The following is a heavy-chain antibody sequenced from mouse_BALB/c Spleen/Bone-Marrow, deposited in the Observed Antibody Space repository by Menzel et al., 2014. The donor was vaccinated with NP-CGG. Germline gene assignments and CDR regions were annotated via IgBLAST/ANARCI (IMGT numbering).Heavy chain of an antibody. CDR3: ARWYYGSGFAY. CDR2: ISSGGST. D-gene: IGHD1-1*01. CDR1: GFTFSSYA. J-gene: IGHJ3*01. Sequence: EVKVEESGGGLVKPGGSLKLSCAASGFTFSSYAMSWVRQTPEKRLEWVASISSGGSTYYPDSVKGRFTISRDNARNILYLQMSSLRSEDTAMCYCARWYYGSGFAYWGQGTLVTVSA. V-gene: IGHV5-6-5*01.